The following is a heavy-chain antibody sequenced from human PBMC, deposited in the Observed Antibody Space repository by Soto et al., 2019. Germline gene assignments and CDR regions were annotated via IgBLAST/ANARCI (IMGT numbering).Heavy chain of an antibody. CDR1: GYTFTSYG. CDR3: ARAILRFLEWLPPESYYYGMDV. CDR2: ISAYNGNT. J-gene: IGHJ6*02. V-gene: IGHV1-18*03. D-gene: IGHD3-3*01. Sequence: ASVQVSCKASGYTFTSYGISWVRQAPGQGLEWMGWISAYNGNTNYAQKLQGRVTMTTDTSTSTAYMELRSLRSDDMAVYYCARAILRFLEWLPPESYYYGMDVWGQGTTVTVSS.